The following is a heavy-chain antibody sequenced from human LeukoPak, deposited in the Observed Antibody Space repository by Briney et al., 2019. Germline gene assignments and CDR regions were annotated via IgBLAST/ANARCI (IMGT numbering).Heavy chain of an antibody. Sequence: SETLSLTCTVSGGSISSGSYYWSWIRQPAGKGLEWIGRIETSGFINYNPSLKSRVTISVDTSKNHFSLKLSSVAATDTAVYYCAREHNFWSNYYRDTYYFDYWGQGTLVTVSS. D-gene: IGHD3-3*01. CDR1: GGSISSGSYY. V-gene: IGHV4-61*02. CDR2: IETSGFI. J-gene: IGHJ4*02. CDR3: AREHNFWSNYYRDTYYFDY.